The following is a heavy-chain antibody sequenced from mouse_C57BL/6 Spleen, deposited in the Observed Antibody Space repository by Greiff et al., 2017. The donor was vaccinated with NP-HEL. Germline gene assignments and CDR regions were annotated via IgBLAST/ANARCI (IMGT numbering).Heavy chain of an antibody. CDR2: IWSGGST. CDR3: ASYYYGSSPGWCAY. CDR1: GFSLTSYG. D-gene: IGHD1-1*01. V-gene: IGHV2-2*01. Sequence: QVQLQQSGPGLVQPSQSLSITCTVSGFSLTSYGVHWVRQSPGKGLEWLGVIWSGGSTDYNADFISRMSISKDNSKIQVFVKMNSLKADDSSIYYCASYYYGSSPGWCAYWGQGTRVTVSA. J-gene: IGHJ3*01.